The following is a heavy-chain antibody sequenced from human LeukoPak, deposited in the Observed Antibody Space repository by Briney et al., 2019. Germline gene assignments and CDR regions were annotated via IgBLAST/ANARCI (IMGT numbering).Heavy chain of an antibody. CDR2: ISSSSSYI. J-gene: IGHJ3*02. CDR3: ARVGVVVAATHSRRRNAFDI. D-gene: IGHD2-15*01. Sequence: PGGSLRLSCAASGFTFSSYSMNWVRQAPGKGLEWVSSISSSSSYIYYADPVKGRFTISRDNAKNSLYLQMNSLRAEDTAVYYCARVGVVVAATHSRRRNAFDIWGQGTMVTVSS. V-gene: IGHV3-21*01. CDR1: GFTFSSYS.